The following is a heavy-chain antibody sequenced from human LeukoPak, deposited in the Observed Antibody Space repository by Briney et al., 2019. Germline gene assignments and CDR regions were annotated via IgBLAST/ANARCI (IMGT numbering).Heavy chain of an antibody. D-gene: IGHD3-3*01. J-gene: IGHJ4*02. Sequence: SGTLSLTCGVSGGSVISTNWWTWVRQPPGKGLEWIGGVHLDGRTNYNPSPESRLTISVDLSENHVSLKLTSVTAADTAVYYCAREGGFYRPLDYSGQGTLVTVSS. CDR1: GGSVISTNW. CDR2: VHLDGRT. CDR3: AREGGFYRPLDY. V-gene: IGHV4-4*02.